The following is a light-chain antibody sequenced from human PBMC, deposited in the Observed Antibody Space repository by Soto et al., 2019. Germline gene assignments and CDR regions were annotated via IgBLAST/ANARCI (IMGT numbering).Light chain of an antibody. J-gene: IGKJ1*01. CDR1: QSVSSN. Sequence: ETVMTQSPATLSVSPGERATLSCRASQSVSSNLAWYHQKPGQAPRLLIFGSSTRATGIPIRFSGSGSGTDLTLTMSSLEPEDFAVYYCQQRSNWWTLGQGTKV. CDR2: GSS. V-gene: IGKV3-11*01. CDR3: QQRSNWWT.